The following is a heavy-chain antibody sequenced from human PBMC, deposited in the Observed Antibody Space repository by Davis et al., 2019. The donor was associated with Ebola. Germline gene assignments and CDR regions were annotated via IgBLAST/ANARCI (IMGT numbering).Heavy chain of an antibody. J-gene: IGHJ6*02. CDR3: ARQSIAARYYGMDV. D-gene: IGHD6-6*01. V-gene: IGHV4-39*01. CDR2: IYYSGST. CDR1: GGSISSSSYY. Sequence: SETLSLTCTVSGGSISSSSYYWGWIRQPPGKGLEWIGSIYYSGSTYYNPSLKSRVTISVDTSKNQFPLKLSSVTAADTAVYYCARQSIAARYYGMDVWGQGTTVTVSS.